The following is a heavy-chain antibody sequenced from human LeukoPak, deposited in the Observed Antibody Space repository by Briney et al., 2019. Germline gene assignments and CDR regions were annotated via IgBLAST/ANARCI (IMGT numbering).Heavy chain of an antibody. Sequence: GGSLRLSCAASGFTFSSYSMNWVRQAPGKGLEWVSYISSSSSTIYYADSVKGRFTISRDNSKNTLYLQMNSLRAEDTAVYYCAKDLRRSGYSSSWLGYFDYWGQGTLVTVSS. CDR1: GFTFSSYS. CDR3: AKDLRRSGYSSSWLGYFDY. V-gene: IGHV3-48*01. D-gene: IGHD6-13*01. J-gene: IGHJ4*02. CDR2: ISSSSSTI.